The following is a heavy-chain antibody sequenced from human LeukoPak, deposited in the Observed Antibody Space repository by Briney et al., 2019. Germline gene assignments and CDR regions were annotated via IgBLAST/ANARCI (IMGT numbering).Heavy chain of an antibody. Sequence: PGRSLRLSCAASGFTFSSYGMHWVRQAPGKGLEWVAVIWYDGSNKYYADSVKGRFTISSDNSKNTVYLQMNSLRAEDTAVYYCAKDRYSSGWYSDFDYWGQGTLVTVSS. CDR3: AKDRYSSGWYSDFDY. J-gene: IGHJ4*02. V-gene: IGHV3-33*06. D-gene: IGHD6-19*01. CDR1: GFTFSSYG. CDR2: IWYDGSNK.